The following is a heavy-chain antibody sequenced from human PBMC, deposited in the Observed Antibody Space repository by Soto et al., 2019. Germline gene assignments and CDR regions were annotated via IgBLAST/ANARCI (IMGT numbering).Heavy chain of an antibody. CDR2: IGPDGTDI. CDR3: AKLPGEVAPS. Sequence: GSLRLSCSDSGFTFGNFWIHWVRQAPVKGVEWVSHIGPDGTDIVYADSVKVRFIISRDNARKTVYLRMNSLEDEDTDVYNCAKLPGEVAPSWGQGTLVTVSS. D-gene: IGHD3-16*01. V-gene: IGHV3-74*03. CDR1: GFTFGNFW. J-gene: IGHJ5*02.